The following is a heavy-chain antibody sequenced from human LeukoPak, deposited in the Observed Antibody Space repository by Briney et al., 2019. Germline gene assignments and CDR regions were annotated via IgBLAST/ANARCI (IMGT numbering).Heavy chain of an antibody. CDR3: ARPVVTPGGTYYYYYMDV. V-gene: IGHV3-30*04. CDR1: GFTFSSYA. J-gene: IGHJ6*03. Sequence: GGSLRLSCAASGFTFSSYAMRWVRQAPGKGLEWVAVISYDGSNKYYADSVKGRFTISRDNSKNTLYLQMNSLRAEDTAVYYCARPVVTPGGTYYYYYMDVWGKGTTVTVSS. D-gene: IGHD4-23*01. CDR2: ISYDGSNK.